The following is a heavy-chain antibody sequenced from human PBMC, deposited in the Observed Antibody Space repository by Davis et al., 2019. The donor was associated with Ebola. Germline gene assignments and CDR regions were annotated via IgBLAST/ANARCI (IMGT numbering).Heavy chain of an antibody. J-gene: IGHJ4*02. CDR1: GFTFSSYW. V-gene: IGHV3-74*01. CDR3: ARFHGSTKRTAYFDY. CDR2: INSDGSST. Sequence: HTGGSLRLSCAASGFTFSSYWMHWVRQAPGKGLVWVSRINSDGSSTSYADSVKGRFTISRDNAKNSLYLQMNSLRSDDTAVYYCARFHGSTKRTAYFDYWGQGTLVTVSS. D-gene: IGHD1-26*01.